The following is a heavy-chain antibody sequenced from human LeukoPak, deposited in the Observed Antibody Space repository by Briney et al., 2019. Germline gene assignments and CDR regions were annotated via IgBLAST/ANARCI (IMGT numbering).Heavy chain of an antibody. CDR2: IYSGGST. J-gene: IGHJ4*02. CDR1: GFTFDDYG. CDR3: ARDFYSSGWVEY. D-gene: IGHD6-19*01. Sequence: PGGSLRLSCAASGFTFDDYGMSWVRQAPGKGLEWVSVIYSGGSTYYADSVKGRFTISRDNSKNTLYLQMNSLRAEDTAVYYCARDFYSSGWVEYWGQGTLVTVSS. V-gene: IGHV3-53*01.